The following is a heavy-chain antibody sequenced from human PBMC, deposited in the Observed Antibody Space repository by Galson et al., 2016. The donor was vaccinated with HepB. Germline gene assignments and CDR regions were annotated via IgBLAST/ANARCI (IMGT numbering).Heavy chain of an antibody. D-gene: IGHD3-3*01. CDR1: GFTFSSYR. CDR3: ARDFWSDYYFDY. Sequence: SLRLSCAASGFTFSSYRMNWVRQAPGKGLEWVSSISSSSTYIYYGDSMKGRFTISRDNAKNSLFLQMNSLRVEDTAVYYCARDFWSDYYFDYWGQGTLVTVSS. CDR2: ISSSSTYI. J-gene: IGHJ4*02. V-gene: IGHV3-21*01.